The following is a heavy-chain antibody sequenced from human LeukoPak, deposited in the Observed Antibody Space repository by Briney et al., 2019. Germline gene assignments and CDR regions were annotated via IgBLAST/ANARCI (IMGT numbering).Heavy chain of an antibody. CDR2: INSDGSST. CDR1: GFTFSSYW. CDR3: ARSGRYYYYGMDV. J-gene: IGHJ6*02. D-gene: IGHD1-26*01. Sequence: GSLRLSYAASGFTFSSYWMHWVRQAPGKGLVWVSRINSDGSSTSYADSVKGRFTISRNNAKNTLYLQMNSLRAEDTAVYYCARSGRYYYYGMDVWGQGTTVTVSS. V-gene: IGHV3-74*01.